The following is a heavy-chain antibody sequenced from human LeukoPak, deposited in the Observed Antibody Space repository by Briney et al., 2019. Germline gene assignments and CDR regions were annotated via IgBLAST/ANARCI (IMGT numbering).Heavy chain of an antibody. CDR2: IYYSGST. Sequence: SGTLSLTCAVSGGSISSSNWWSWIRQPPGKGLEWIGSIYYSGSTFYNPSLKSRVTISVDTSKNQFSLKLSSVTAADTAVYYCARDYYMLRGLHWFDPWGRGTLVTVSS. D-gene: IGHD3-10*01. J-gene: IGHJ5*02. CDR3: ARDYYMLRGLHWFDP. V-gene: IGHV4-4*02. CDR1: GGSISSSNW.